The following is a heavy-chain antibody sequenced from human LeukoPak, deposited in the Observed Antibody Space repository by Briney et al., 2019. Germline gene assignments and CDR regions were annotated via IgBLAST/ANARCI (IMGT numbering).Heavy chain of an antibody. J-gene: IGHJ4*02. V-gene: IGHV3-7*05. CDR3: ARGYYYDSSGYLGGY. Sequence: GGSLRLSCAASGFTFSSYWMSWVRQAPGKGLEWVANIKQDGSEKYYVDSVKGRFTISRDNAKNSLYLQMNSLRAEDTAVYYCARGYYYDSSGYLGGYWGQGTLVTVSS. CDR2: IKQDGSEK. CDR1: GFTFSSYW. D-gene: IGHD3-22*01.